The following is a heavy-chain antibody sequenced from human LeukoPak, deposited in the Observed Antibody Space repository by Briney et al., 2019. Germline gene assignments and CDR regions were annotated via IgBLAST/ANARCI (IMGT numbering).Heavy chain of an antibody. Sequence: SETLSLTCAVYGGSFSGYYWSWIRKPPGKGLEWLAEINHSGSTNYNPSPKSRVTISVDTSKNQFSLKLSSVTAADTAVYYCATIVDTAMVAVDYWGQGTLVTVSS. CDR2: INHSGST. V-gene: IGHV4-34*01. CDR1: GGSFSGYY. J-gene: IGHJ4*02. D-gene: IGHD5-18*01. CDR3: ATIVDTAMVAVDY.